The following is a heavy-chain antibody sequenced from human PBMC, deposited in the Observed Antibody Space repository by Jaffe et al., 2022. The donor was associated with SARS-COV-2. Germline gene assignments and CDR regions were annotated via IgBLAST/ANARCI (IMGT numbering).Heavy chain of an antibody. D-gene: IGHD4-4*01. V-gene: IGHV3-48*02. J-gene: IGHJ5*02. Sequence: EVQLVESGGGLVQPGGSLRLSCAASGFTFSSYSMNWVRQAPGKGLEWISYISSSSSTIYYADSVKGRFTISRDNAKNSLYLQMNSLRDEDTAVYYCARDAQPYSNYVWWFDPWGQGTLVTVSS. CDR3: ARDAQPYSNYVWWFDP. CDR2: ISSSSSTI. CDR1: GFTFSSYS.